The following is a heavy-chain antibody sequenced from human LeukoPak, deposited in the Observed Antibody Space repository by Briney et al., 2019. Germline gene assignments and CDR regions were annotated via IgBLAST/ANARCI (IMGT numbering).Heavy chain of an antibody. CDR2: IYSGGST. D-gene: IGHD2-8*01. CDR3: ARENGYYDY. V-gene: IGHV3-53*01. J-gene: IGHJ4*02. Sequence: GGSLRLSCAASGFTFSNYLMHWVRQAPGKGLEWVSVIYSGGSTYYADSVKGRFTISRDNSKNTLYLQMNSLRAEDTAVYYCARENGYYDYWGQGTLVTVSS. CDR1: GFTFSNYL.